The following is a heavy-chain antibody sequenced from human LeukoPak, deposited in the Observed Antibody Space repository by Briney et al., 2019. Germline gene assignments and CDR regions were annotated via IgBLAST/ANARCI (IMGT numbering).Heavy chain of an antibody. V-gene: IGHV3-7*01. CDR1: GGSISSYY. D-gene: IGHD3-22*01. CDR2: MRDDGSEE. J-gene: IGHJ4*02. CDR3: ARDLWLGERGLFFFEY. Sequence: PSETLSLACTVSGGSISSYYWSWIRQPPGKGLEWVANMRDDGSEEFYVNSVKGRFTISRDNTKNSLYLQMDSLRAEDTAVYYCARDLWLGERGLFFFEYWGQGALVTVAS.